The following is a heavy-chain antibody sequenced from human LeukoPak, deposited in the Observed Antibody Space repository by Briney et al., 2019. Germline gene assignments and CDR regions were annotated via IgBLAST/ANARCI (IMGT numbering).Heavy chain of an antibody. Sequence: GGSLRLSCAASGFTSSSYAMNWVRQAPGKGLEWVSGISGSGGSTNYADSVKGRFTISRDNSKNTVYLQMSSLRAEDTAVYYCARVRVTGYSNFAYWGQGTLVTVSS. V-gene: IGHV3-23*01. CDR1: GFTSSSYA. J-gene: IGHJ4*02. CDR2: ISGSGGST. CDR3: ARVRVTGYSNFAY. D-gene: IGHD3-9*01.